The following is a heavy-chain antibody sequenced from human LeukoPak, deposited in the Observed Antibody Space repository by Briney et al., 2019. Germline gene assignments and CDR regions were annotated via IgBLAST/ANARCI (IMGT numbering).Heavy chain of an antibody. V-gene: IGHV3-48*01. CDR2: IRPNDGTT. J-gene: IGHJ5*02. CDR3: VRGQTSLDNWFDP. CDR1: GFTFSHFW. Sequence: GGSLRLSCAASGFTFSHFWMNWVRQAPGKGLEWVSYIRPNDGTTHYADSVKGRFTISRDNAKNSLSLQMTSLRVDDTAVYYCVRGQTSLDNWFDPWGQGTLVIVSS.